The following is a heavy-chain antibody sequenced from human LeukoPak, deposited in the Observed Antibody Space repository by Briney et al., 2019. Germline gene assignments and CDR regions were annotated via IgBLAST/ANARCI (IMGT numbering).Heavy chain of an antibody. Sequence: GGSLRLSCAASGLTVSSNYMSWVRQAPGKGLEWVSVIYSGGSTYYADSVKGRFTISRDNAKNSLYLHMNSLRPDDTAVYYCARGRSITILRGVAISDGFDIWGQGTKVTVS. J-gene: IGHJ3*02. CDR2: IYSGGST. D-gene: IGHD3-10*01. V-gene: IGHV3-66*01. CDR1: GLTVSSNY. CDR3: ARGRSITILRGVAISDGFDI.